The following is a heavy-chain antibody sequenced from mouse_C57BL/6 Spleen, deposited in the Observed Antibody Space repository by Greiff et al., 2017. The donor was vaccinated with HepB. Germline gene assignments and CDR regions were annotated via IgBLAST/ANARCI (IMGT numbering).Heavy chain of an antibody. CDR1: GYTFTSYW. Sequence: QVQLQQPGAELVMPGASVKLSCKASGYTFTSYWMHWVKQRPGQGLEWIAEIDPSDSYTNYNQKFKDKSTLTVDKSSSTAYMQLSSLTSEDSAVYYCARSGYYGSRRYFDYWGQGTTLTVSS. D-gene: IGHD1-1*01. CDR3: ARSGYYGSRRYFDY. J-gene: IGHJ2*01. CDR2: IDPSDSYT. V-gene: IGHV1-69*01.